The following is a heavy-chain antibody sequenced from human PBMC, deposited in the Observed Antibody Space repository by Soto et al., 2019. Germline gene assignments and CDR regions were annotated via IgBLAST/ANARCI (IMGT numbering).Heavy chain of an antibody. CDR1: GYTFAGYH. Sequence: ASVKVSCKASGYTFAGYHMHWVRQAPGQGLEWMGWINPNSGGTKYAQKFQGWVTMTRDTSISTAFMELSRLKSDDTAVYYCVRARSGYYHFDYWGQGSLVTVSS. J-gene: IGHJ4*02. V-gene: IGHV1-2*04. CDR2: INPNSGGT. D-gene: IGHD3-22*01. CDR3: VRARSGYYHFDY.